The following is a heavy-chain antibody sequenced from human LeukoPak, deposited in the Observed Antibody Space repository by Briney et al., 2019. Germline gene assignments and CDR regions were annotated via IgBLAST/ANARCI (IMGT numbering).Heavy chain of an antibody. CDR2: ISYNGSNK. V-gene: IGHV3-30*18. Sequence: GGSLRLSCAASGFTFSSYGMHWVRQAPGKGLEWVAVISYNGSNKYYADSVKGRFTISRDNSKNTLYLQMNSLRAEDTAVYYCAKGGTYYYDSTGAFDIWGQGTMVTVSS. J-gene: IGHJ3*02. CDR1: GFTFSSYG. CDR3: AKGGTYYYDSTGAFDI. D-gene: IGHD3-22*01.